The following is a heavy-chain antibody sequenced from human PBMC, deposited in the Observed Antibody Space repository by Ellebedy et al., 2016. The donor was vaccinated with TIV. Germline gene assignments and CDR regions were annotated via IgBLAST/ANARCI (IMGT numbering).Heavy chain of an antibody. V-gene: IGHV3-7*01. CDR3: ARDVHGALDY. CDR2: IKQDGSDK. D-gene: IGHD4/OR15-4a*01. Sequence: GGSLRLSXAASGFTFSTYWMGWVRQAPGKGLEWVANIKQDGSDKNYVDSVKGRFTISRDNAKNSLYLQMDSLRAEDTAVYFCARDVHGALDYWGQGTLVTVSS. CDR1: GFTFSTYW. J-gene: IGHJ4*02.